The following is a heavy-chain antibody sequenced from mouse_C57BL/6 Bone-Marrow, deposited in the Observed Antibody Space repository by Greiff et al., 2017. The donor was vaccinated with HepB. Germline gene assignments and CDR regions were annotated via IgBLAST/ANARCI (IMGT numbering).Heavy chain of an antibody. CDR3: ARFDYDWYFDV. J-gene: IGHJ1*03. CDR1: AYAFTNYL. Sequence: HVQLQQSGAALVRPGNSLKLSCKASAYAFTNYLIEWVKQSPGQGLAWIGVITPGSGGINYNEKFKGKATLTADKSSSTAYMQLSSLTSEDSAVYFCARFDYDWYFDVWGTGTTVTVSS. V-gene: IGHV1-54*01. D-gene: IGHD2-4*01. CDR2: ITPGSGGI.